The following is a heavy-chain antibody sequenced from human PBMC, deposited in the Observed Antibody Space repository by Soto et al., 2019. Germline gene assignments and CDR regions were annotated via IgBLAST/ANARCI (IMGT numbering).Heavy chain of an antibody. CDR2: IYYSGST. Sequence: SETLYLTCTVSGGSISSGGYYWSWIRQHPGKGQEWIGYIYYSGSTYYNQSLKIRVIISVDSSKNQFSLKLSSVTAAYTSVYYCARGLPFHMVRGVPPRGWFDPWGQG. V-gene: IGHV4-31*03. CDR3: ARGLPFHMVRGVPPRGWFDP. CDR1: GGSISSGGYY. D-gene: IGHD3-10*01. J-gene: IGHJ5*02.